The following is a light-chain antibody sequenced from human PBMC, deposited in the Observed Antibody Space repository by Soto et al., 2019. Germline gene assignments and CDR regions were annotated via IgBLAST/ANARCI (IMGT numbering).Light chain of an antibody. J-gene: IGLJ1*01. CDR1: TSDIGFYDY. V-gene: IGLV2-14*01. CDR2: GVT. CDR3: SSYTSSSTLYV. Sequence: QSALTQPASVSGSPGQSLTISCTGTTSDIGFYDYVSWYQQYPGKAPKLLIYGVTIRPSGISNRFSGSKSGSTASLTISGLHAEDEADYYCSSYTSSSTLYVFGTGTKLTVL.